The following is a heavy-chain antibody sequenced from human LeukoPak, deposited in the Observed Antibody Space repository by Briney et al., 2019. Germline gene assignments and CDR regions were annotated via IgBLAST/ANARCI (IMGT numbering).Heavy chain of an antibody. CDR2: IIPNSGGT. Sequence: GASVKVSCKASGFTFTDYYIHWMRQAPGQGLEWMGWIIPNSGGTNYAQNFQGRVTMATDTSISTAYMELSSLRSDDTAVYYWVKNGECDTTHCYALFDPLGQGTLVTVSS. D-gene: IGHD2-2*01. J-gene: IGHJ5*02. CDR1: GFTFTDYY. V-gene: IGHV1-2*02. CDR3: VKNGECDTTHCYALFDP.